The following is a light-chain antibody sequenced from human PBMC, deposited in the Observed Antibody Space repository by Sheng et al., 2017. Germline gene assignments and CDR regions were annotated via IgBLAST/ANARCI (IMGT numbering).Light chain of an antibody. J-gene: IGKJ1*01. CDR1: QTINKY. CDR3: QQSYSVPRT. CDR2: AAS. V-gene: IGKV1-39*01. Sequence: DIQMTQSPSSLSASVGDRVTITCRASQTINKYLNWYQQKPGTAPRLLIYAASTLQSGVPSRFSGSGSGSDFTLTINSLQPEDLGTYYCQQSYSVPRTFGQGTNGGN.